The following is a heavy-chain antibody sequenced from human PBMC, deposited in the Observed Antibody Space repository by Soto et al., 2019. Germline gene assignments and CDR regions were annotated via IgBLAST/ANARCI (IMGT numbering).Heavy chain of an antibody. D-gene: IGHD3-9*01. CDR3: ERHIGMTGTRGFDY. V-gene: IGHV4-4*02. J-gene: IGHJ4*02. Sequence: QVQLQESGPGLVKPSGTLSLTCAVSGASISDNNWWSWVRQPPGKGLEWIGEVVHRGTTNHNPSLRSRVTISMDKSKNQISLTLSSVTAADSAVYYCERHIGMTGTRGFDYWGQGTLVTVSS. CDR1: GASISDNNW. CDR2: VVHRGTT.